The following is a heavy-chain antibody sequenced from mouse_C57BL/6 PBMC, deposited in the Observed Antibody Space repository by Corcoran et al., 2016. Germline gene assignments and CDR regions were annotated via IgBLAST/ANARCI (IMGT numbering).Heavy chain of an antibody. CDR3: ARWLSFDY. V-gene: IGHV1-26*01. Sequence: EVQLQQSGPELVKPGASVKISCKASGYTFTDYYMNWVKQSHGKSLEWIGDINPNNGGTSYNQKFKGKATLTVDKSSSTAYMELRSLTSEDSAVYYCARWLSFDYWGQGTTLTVSS. CDR1: GYTFTDYY. J-gene: IGHJ2*01. D-gene: IGHD2-2*01. CDR2: INPNNGGT.